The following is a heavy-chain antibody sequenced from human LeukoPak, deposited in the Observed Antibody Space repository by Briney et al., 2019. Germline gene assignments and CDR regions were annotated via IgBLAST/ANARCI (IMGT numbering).Heavy chain of an antibody. J-gene: IGHJ3*02. CDR3: AKDLRYYDSSGYYYPRYAFDI. CDR1: GFTFSNYW. V-gene: IGHV3-30*02. D-gene: IGHD3-22*01. Sequence: GGSLRLSCAASGFTFSNYWMHWVRQAPGKGLEWVAVIWYGGSNKYYADSVKGRFTISRDNSKNTLYLQMNSLRAEDTAVYYCAKDLRYYDSSGYYYPRYAFDIWGQGTMVTVSS. CDR2: IWYGGSNK.